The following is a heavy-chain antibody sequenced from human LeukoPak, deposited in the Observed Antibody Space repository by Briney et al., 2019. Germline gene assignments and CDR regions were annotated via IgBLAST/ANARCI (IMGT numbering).Heavy chain of an antibody. D-gene: IGHD6-13*01. V-gene: IGHV4-4*02. CDR1: GGSISSSNW. Sequence: SGALSLPCAVSGGSISSSNWWGWVRPPPGEGLGWVGGIYHSGSTNYNPSLKSRVTISVDKSKNQFSLKLSSVTAADTAVYYCARDLLAAAGTRWFDPWGQGTLVTVSS. CDR2: IYHSGST. J-gene: IGHJ5*02. CDR3: ARDLLAAAGTRWFDP.